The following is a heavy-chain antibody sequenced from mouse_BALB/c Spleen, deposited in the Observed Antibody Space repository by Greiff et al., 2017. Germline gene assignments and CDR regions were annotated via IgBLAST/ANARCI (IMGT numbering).Heavy chain of an antibody. Sequence: EVKLQESGPSLVKPSQSLSLSCSVTGDSITSGYWNWIRKFPGNKLEYMGYISYSGSTYYNPSLNSRISITRDTSKNQYYLQLNSVTTEDTATDYCAGGSYVGNYCDYGGQGTTLTVSA. D-gene: IGHD1-1*02. CDR2: ISYSGST. J-gene: IGHJ2*01. CDR3: AGGSYVGNYCDY. CDR1: GDSITSGY. V-gene: IGHV3-8*02.